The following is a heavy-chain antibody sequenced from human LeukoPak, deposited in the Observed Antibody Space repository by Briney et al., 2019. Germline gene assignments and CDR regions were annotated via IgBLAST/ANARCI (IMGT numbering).Heavy chain of an antibody. CDR1: GYTFTSYA. CDR2: MNPNSGYT. CDR3: ARGPRSSSWYGIPFDY. J-gene: IGHJ4*02. V-gene: IGHV1-8*02. Sequence: ASVKVSCKASGYTFTSYAMNWVRQAPGQGLEWMGRMNPNSGYTAYAQRFQGRVTMTRNTSISTAYMELRSLRSEDTAVYYCARGPRSSSWYGIPFDYWGQGTLVTVSS. D-gene: IGHD6-13*01.